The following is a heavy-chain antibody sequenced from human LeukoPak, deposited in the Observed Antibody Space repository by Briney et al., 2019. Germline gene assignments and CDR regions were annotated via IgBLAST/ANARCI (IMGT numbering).Heavy chain of an antibody. D-gene: IGHD1-1*01. J-gene: IGHJ6*02. V-gene: IGHV3-7*01. CDR1: GFTLSNYW. CDR2: IKQDGSKL. Sequence: GGSLRLSCAASGFTLSNYWMSWVRQAPGKGLEWVANIKQDGSKLSYVDSVKGRFTISRDNAKNSLYLQMNSLRVEDTAVYYCARDGASIDDQYYGLDVWGQGTTVTVSS. CDR3: ARDGASIDDQYYGLDV.